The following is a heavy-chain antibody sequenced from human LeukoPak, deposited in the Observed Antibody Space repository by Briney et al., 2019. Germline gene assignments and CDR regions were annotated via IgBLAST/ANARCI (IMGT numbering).Heavy chain of an antibody. V-gene: IGHV4-4*09. D-gene: IGHD6-13*01. Sequence: SETLSLTCTVSGGSISSYYWSWIRQPPGKGLEWIGYIYTSGSTNYNPSLKSRVTISVDTSKNQFSLKLSSVAAADTAVYYCARLTPGYSSSWYYYGMDVWGQGTTVTVSS. CDR2: IYTSGST. CDR3: ARLTPGYSSSWYYYGMDV. CDR1: GGSISSYY. J-gene: IGHJ6*02.